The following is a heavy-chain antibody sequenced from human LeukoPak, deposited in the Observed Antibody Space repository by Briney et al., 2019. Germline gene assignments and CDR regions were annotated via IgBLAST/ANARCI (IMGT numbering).Heavy chain of an antibody. CDR3: ARGPHY. Sequence: SETLSLTCAVYGGSFSGYYWSWIRQPPGKGLEWIGEIDHSGSTNYNPSLKSRVTISVDTSKNQFSLKLSSVTAADTAVYYCARGPHYWGQGTLVTVSS. J-gene: IGHJ4*02. CDR2: IDHSGST. V-gene: IGHV4-34*01. CDR1: GGSFSGYY.